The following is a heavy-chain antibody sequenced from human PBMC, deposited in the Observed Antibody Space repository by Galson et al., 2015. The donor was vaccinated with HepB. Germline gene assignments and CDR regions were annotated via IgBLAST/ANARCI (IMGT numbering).Heavy chain of an antibody. CDR1: GGTFSSYA. CDR3: ARDYIPPEDYYGMDV. CDR2: IIPILGIA. V-gene: IGHV1-69*04. J-gene: IGHJ6*02. Sequence: SVKVSCKASGGTFSSYAISWVRQAPGQGLEWMGRIIPILGIANYAQKFQGRVTITADKSTSTAYMELSSLRSEDTAVYYCARDYIPPEDYYGMDVWGQGTTVTVSS.